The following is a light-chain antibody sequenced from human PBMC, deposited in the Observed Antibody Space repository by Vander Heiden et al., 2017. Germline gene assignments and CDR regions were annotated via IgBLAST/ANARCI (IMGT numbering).Light chain of an antibody. CDR2: GAS. Sequence: EIVMTQSPATLPVSPGERATLSCRASQSVSSNLAWYQKKPGQAPRLLIYGASTRATGIPARFSGSGSGTEFTLTISSLQSEDFAVYYCQQYNNWPSITFGQGTRLEIK. V-gene: IGKV3-15*01. J-gene: IGKJ5*01. CDR3: QQYNNWPSIT. CDR1: QSVSSN.